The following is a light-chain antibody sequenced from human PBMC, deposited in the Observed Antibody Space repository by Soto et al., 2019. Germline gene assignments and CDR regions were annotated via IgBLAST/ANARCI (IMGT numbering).Light chain of an antibody. CDR3: QQYGSSPRT. Sequence: EIVLTQSPGTLSLSPGERATLSCRASQNVASSYLAWYQQKPGQAPRLLIYGSSIRGAGIPDRFSGSGSGTDFTLNISRLDPEDFAVYFCQQYGSSPRTFGQGTKVDIK. CDR2: GSS. J-gene: IGKJ1*01. V-gene: IGKV3-20*01. CDR1: QNVASSY.